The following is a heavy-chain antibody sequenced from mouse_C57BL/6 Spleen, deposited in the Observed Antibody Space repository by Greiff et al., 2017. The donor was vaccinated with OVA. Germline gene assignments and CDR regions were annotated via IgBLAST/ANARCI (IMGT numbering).Heavy chain of an antibody. V-gene: IGHV7-3*01. D-gene: IGHD1-1*01. Sequence: EVQRVESGGGLVQPGGSLSLSCAASGFTFTDYYMSWVRQPPGKALEWLGFIRNKANGYTTEYSASVKGRFTISRDNSQSILYLQMNALRAEDSATYYCARSLLRYYFDYWGQGTTLTVSS. CDR3: ARSLLRYYFDY. CDR2: IRNKANGYTT. CDR1: GFTFTDYY. J-gene: IGHJ2*01.